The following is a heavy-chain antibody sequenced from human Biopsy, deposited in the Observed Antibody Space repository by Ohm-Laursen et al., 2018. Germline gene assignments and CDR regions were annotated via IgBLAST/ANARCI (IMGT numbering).Heavy chain of an antibody. D-gene: IGHD5-18*01. CDR1: GFTFNIYA. V-gene: IGHV3-23*01. CDR2: ISGTTTKT. Sequence: SLRLSCSASGFTFNIYAVNWVRQAPGKGLEWVSTISGTTTKTYYADSVKGRFTISRDNSRDTLYLQMSSLRAEDTAVYYCAKDRYNYTPIGGFSMDVWGQGTTVTVSS. J-gene: IGHJ6*02. CDR3: AKDRYNYTPIGGFSMDV.